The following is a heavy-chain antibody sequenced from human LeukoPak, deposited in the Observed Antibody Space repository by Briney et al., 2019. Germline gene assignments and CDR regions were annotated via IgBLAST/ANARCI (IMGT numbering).Heavy chain of an antibody. CDR3: VRDGGTTGYDLLDY. Sequence: QAGGSLRLSCAASGFTFRSYWMSWVRQAPGKGLEWVANINQDGSEKYHVDSVKGRFTIPRDNAKNSVYLQMNSLTAEDTAVYYCVRDGGTTGYDLLDYWGQGTLLTVSS. D-gene: IGHD5-12*01. V-gene: IGHV3-7*01. J-gene: IGHJ4*02. CDR1: GFTFRSYW. CDR2: INQDGSEK.